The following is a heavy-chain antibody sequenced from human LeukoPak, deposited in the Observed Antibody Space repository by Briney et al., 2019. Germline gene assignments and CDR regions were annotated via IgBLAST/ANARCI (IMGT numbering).Heavy chain of an antibody. Sequence: PGESLRLSCAASGFTFSSYAMSWVRQAPGKGLEWVSAISGSGGSTYYADSVKGRFTISRDNSKNTLYLQMNSLRAEDTAVYYCARDGGFPYSGYDYAQLDYWGQGTLVTVSS. CDR3: ARDGGFPYSGYDYAQLDY. D-gene: IGHD5-12*01. CDR1: GFTFSSYA. CDR2: ISGSGGST. J-gene: IGHJ4*02. V-gene: IGHV3-23*01.